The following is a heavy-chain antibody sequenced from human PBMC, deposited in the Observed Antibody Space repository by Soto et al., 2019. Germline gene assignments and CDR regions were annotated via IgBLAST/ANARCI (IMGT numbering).Heavy chain of an antibody. CDR2: IYWNNDK. CDR1: GFSLSTSGVG. V-gene: IGHV2-5*01. D-gene: IGHD3-22*01. Sequence: ESGPTLVNPTQTLTLTCTFSGFSLSTSGVGVGWIRQPPGKALEWLALIYWNNDKRYSPSLKSRLTITKDTSKNQVVLTMTNMDPVDTATYFCAHGLLNYYDSSGYSAEFDPWGQGILVTVPQ. CDR3: AHGLLNYYDSSGYSAEFDP. J-gene: IGHJ5*02.